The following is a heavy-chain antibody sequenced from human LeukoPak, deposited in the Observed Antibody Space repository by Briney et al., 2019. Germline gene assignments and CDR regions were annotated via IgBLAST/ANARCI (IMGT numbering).Heavy chain of an antibody. CDR3: ARHLRGAYYYGSGRADYGMDV. Sequence: KPGGSLRLSCAASGFTFSDYYMSWIRQAPGKGLEWVSYISSSSGYTNYADSVKGRFTISRDNAKNSLYLQMNSLRAEDTAVYYCARHLRGAYYYGSGRADYGMDVWGKGTTVTVSS. CDR2: ISSSSGYT. D-gene: IGHD3-10*01. J-gene: IGHJ6*04. V-gene: IGHV3-11*06. CDR1: GFTFSDYY.